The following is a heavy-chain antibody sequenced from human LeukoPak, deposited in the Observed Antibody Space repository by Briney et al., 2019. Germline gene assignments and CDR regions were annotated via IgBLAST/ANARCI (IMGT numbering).Heavy chain of an antibody. D-gene: IGHD2-2*01. V-gene: IGHV1-69*13. CDR3: ARVIVVVPAAFRAWYAFDI. J-gene: IGHJ3*02. CDR2: IIPIFGTA. CDR1: GGTFSSYA. Sequence: GASVKVSCKASGGTFSSYAISWVRQAPGQGLEWMGGIIPIFGTANYAQKFQGRVTITADESTSTAYMELSSLRSEDTAVYYCARVIVVVPAAFRAWYAFDIWGQGTMVTVSS.